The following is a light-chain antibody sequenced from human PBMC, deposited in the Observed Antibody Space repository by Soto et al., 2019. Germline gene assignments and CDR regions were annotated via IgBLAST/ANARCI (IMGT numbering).Light chain of an antibody. V-gene: IGKV1-5*02. CDR3: VYWT. CDR1: QSVSTR. CDR2: DAS. Sequence: DIQMTQSPSSLSASVGDRVTIICRASQSVSTRLAWYQQKPGKAPKVLIYDASSWAGGVPSRFTGSGSGTEFTLTINSLEPDDFGQQYSVYWTFGQGTKVDIK. J-gene: IGKJ1*01.